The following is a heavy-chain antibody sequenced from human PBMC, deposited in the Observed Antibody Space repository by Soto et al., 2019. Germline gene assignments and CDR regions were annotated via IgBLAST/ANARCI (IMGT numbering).Heavy chain of an antibody. CDR1: GYTFFGYY. CDR2: VNPNSGGT. CDR3: ARAPLYNWNDVAAFDI. Sequence: ASVKVSCKASGYTFFGYYMHWVRQAPGQGLEWMGWVNPNSGGTNYAQKFQGWVTMTRDTSISTAYMELSRLRSDDTAVYYCARAPLYNWNDVAAFDIWGQGTMVTVSS. D-gene: IGHD1-1*01. V-gene: IGHV1-2*04. J-gene: IGHJ3*02.